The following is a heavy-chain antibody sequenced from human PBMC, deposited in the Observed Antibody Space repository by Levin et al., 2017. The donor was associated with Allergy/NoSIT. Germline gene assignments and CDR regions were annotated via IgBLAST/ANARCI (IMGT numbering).Heavy chain of an antibody. CDR3: ARNLLVGAYYYYGMDV. CDR1: GFTFSSYA. D-gene: IGHD1-26*01. Sequence: GGSLRLSCAASGFTFSSYAMHWVRQAPGKGLEWVAVISYDGSNKYYADSVKGRFTISRDNSKNTLYLQMNSLRAEDTAVYYCARNLLVGAYYYYGMDVWGQGTTVTVSS. J-gene: IGHJ6*02. V-gene: IGHV3-30-3*01. CDR2: ISYDGSNK.